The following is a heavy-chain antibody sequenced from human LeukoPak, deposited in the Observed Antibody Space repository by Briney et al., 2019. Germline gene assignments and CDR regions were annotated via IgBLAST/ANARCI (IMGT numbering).Heavy chain of an antibody. CDR1: GFTFSSYA. CDR2: ISSYGNTK. Sequence: RGSLRLSCAASGFTFSSYAMHWVRQAPGKGLEWAAVISSYGNTKYYADSVKGRFTISRDNSNNTLYLQMNSLRADDTAIYYCARRRIVGSTDDAFDIWGQGTMVTLSS. D-gene: IGHD1-26*01. J-gene: IGHJ3*02. V-gene: IGHV3-30-3*01. CDR3: ARRRIVGSTDDAFDI.